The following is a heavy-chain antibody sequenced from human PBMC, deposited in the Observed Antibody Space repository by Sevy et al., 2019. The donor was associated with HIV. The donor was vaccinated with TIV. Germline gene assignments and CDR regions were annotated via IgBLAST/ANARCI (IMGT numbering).Heavy chain of an antibody. CDR3: ARDLVIPSTTDYFYYAMDV. CDR2: ISSSSTYI. CDR1: GFNIKTYN. Sequence: GGSLRLSYAASGFNIKTYNMSWVRQAPGKGLEWVSSISSSSTYIYYADSVKGRFTISRDNAKNSLYLQMSSLRAEDTAVYYCARDLVIPSTTDYFYYAMDVWGQWTTVTVSS. V-gene: IGHV3-21*01. D-gene: IGHD2-2*01. J-gene: IGHJ6*02.